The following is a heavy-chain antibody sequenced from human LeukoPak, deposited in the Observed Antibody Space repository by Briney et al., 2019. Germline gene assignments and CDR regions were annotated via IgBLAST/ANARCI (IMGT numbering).Heavy chain of an antibody. V-gene: IGHV3-23*01. D-gene: IGHD5-18*01. J-gene: IGHJ6*02. Sequence: PGGSLRLSCAASGFTFSSYGMSWVRQAPGQGLEWGSGISGSGGATYYAGSVQGRFTMSRDNSKNTLYLQMNSLRADDTAIYYCAKNDGYRYGRNYGMDVWGQGTTVTVSS. CDR3: AKNDGYRYGRNYGMDV. CDR2: ISGSGGAT. CDR1: GFTFSSYG.